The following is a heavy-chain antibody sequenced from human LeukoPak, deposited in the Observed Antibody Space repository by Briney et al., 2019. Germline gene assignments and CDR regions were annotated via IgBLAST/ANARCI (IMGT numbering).Heavy chain of an antibody. CDR3: AKLIAVAGTDDY. V-gene: IGHV3-23*01. D-gene: IGHD6-19*01. CDR2: ISDSGGST. Sequence: GGSLRLSCAASGFTFSSNAMSWVRQAPGKGLEWISAISDSGGSTYYADSVKGRFTISRDNSKNTLYLQMNSLRAEDTAVYYCAKLIAVAGTDDYWGQGTLVTVSS. CDR1: GFTFSSNA. J-gene: IGHJ4*02.